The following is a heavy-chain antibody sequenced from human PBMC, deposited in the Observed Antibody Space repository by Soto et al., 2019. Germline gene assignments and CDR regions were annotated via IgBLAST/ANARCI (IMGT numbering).Heavy chain of an antibody. CDR2: VIPIFRTS. V-gene: IGHV1-69*12. Sequence: QVQLVQSGAEVKKPGSSVKVSCKASGGTFSSYAISWVRQAPGQGLEWMGGVIPIFRTSNYAQKFQGRVTITADDSTTTAYMELSSLRSEDTAVYYCARGRRRWLQIPPLNLYGMDVWGQGTTVTVSS. D-gene: IGHD5-12*01. J-gene: IGHJ6*02. CDR3: ARGRRRWLQIPPLNLYGMDV. CDR1: GGTFSSYA.